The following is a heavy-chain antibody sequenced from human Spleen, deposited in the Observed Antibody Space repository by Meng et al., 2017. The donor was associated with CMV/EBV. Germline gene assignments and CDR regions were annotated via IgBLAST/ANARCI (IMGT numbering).Heavy chain of an antibody. V-gene: IGHV3-48*03. CDR3: AREGRYGDYVGYYYYYGMDV. J-gene: IGHJ6*02. CDR1: GFTFSSYE. D-gene: IGHD4-17*01. Sequence: GESLKISCAASGFTFSSYEMNWVRQAPGKGLEWVSYISTSGGTIYYADSVKGRFTISRDNAKNSVYLQMNSLRAEDTALYHCAREGRYGDYVGYYYYYGMDVWGQGTTVTVSS. CDR2: ISTSGGTI.